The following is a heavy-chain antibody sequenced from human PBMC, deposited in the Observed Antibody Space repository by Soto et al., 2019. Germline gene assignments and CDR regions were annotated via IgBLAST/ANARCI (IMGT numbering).Heavy chain of an antibody. CDR3: ARRRYYDSSGYQINWFDP. J-gene: IGHJ5*02. Sequence: QVQLVQSGAEVKKPGSSVKVSCKASGGTFSSYAISWVRQAPGQGLEWMGGIIPIFGTANCAQKFQGRVTITADESTSTAYMELSSLRSEDTAVYYCARRRYYDSSGYQINWFDPWGQGTLVTVSS. D-gene: IGHD3-22*01. CDR2: IIPIFGTA. V-gene: IGHV1-69*01. CDR1: GGTFSSYA.